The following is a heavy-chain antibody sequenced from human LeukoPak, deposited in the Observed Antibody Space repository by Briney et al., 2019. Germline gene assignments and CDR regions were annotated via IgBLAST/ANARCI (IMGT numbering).Heavy chain of an antibody. J-gene: IGHJ4*02. CDR3: AKGGYSGSYYGFCDY. CDR1: GFTFSSYG. D-gene: IGHD1-26*01. V-gene: IGHV3-30*02. Sequence: GGSLRLSCAASGFTFSSYGMHWVRQAPGKGLEWVAFIRYDGSNKYYADSVKGRFTISRDNSKNTLYLQMNSLRAEDTAVYYCAKGGYSGSYYGFCDYWGQGTLVTVSS. CDR2: IRYDGSNK.